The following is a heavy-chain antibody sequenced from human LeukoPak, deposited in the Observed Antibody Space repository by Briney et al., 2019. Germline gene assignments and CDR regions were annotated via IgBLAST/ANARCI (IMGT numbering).Heavy chain of an antibody. V-gene: IGHV3-23*01. CDR2: ISGSGGST. J-gene: IGHJ4*02. Sequence: GGSLRLSCAASGFTFSSYAMSWVRQAPGKGLEWVSAISGSGGSTYYADSVKGRFTISRDNAKNSLYLQMNSLRAEDTALYYCAKEYSSSWYGAYFDYWGQGTLVTVSS. CDR3: AKEYSSSWYGAYFDY. CDR1: GFTFSSYA. D-gene: IGHD6-13*01.